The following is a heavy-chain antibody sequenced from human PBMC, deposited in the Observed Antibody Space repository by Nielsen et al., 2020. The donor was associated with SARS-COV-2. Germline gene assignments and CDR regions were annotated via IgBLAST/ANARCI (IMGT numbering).Heavy chain of an antibody. Sequence: GESLKISCAASGFTFSSYWMHWVRQAPGKGLVWVSRINSDGSSTSYADSVKGRFTISRDNAKNSLYLQMNSLRAEDTALYYCATMGYGLMDVWGQGTTVTVSS. J-gene: IGHJ6*02. CDR1: GFTFSSYW. V-gene: IGHV3-74*01. CDR3: ATMGYGLMDV. CDR2: INSDGSST. D-gene: IGHD5-18*01.